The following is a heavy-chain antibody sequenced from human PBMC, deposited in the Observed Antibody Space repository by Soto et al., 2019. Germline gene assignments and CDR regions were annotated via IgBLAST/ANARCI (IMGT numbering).Heavy chain of an antibody. CDR3: ARASNYPDYYYYYGMDV. V-gene: IGHV3-30-3*01. Sequence: QVQLVESGGGVVQTGRSLRLSCAASGFTFSSYAMHWVRQAPGKGLEWVAVISYDGSNKYYADSVKGRFTISRDNSKNTLYLQMNSLRAEDTAVYYCARASNYPDYYYYYGMDVWGQGTTVTVSS. D-gene: IGHD4-4*01. CDR2: ISYDGSNK. J-gene: IGHJ6*02. CDR1: GFTFSSYA.